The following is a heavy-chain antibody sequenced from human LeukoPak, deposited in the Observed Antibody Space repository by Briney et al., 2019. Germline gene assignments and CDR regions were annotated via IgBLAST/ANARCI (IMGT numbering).Heavy chain of an antibody. CDR3: AKDMEMAATSQNFDY. CDR2: FGGGGNT. J-gene: IGHJ4*02. CDR1: GFTFSTYA. Sequence: PGGSLRLSCAASGFTFSTYAMSWVRQAPGTGLEWVSAFGGGGNTYYADSVKGRFTISRDNSKNTLYLQMNSLRVEDTAVYYCAKDMEMAATSQNFDYWGQGTLVTVSS. D-gene: IGHD5-24*01. V-gene: IGHV3-23*01.